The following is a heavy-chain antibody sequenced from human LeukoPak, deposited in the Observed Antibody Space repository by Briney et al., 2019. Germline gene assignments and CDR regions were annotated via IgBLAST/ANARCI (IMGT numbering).Heavy chain of an antibody. CDR2: ISADGAGT. CDR3: AKISTVTANFDY. Sequence: TGGSLRLSCAASGFTFSSYAMSWVRQAPGKGLEWVSAISADGAGTYYTDSVKGRFTISRDNSKNTLYLQMHSLRAEDTAVYYCAKISTVTANFDYWGQGTLVTVSS. J-gene: IGHJ4*02. D-gene: IGHD4-17*01. CDR1: GFTFSSYA. V-gene: IGHV3-23*01.